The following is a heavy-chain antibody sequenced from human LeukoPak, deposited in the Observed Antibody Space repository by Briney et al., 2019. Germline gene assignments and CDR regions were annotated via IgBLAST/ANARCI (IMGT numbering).Heavy chain of an antibody. CDR2: INSDGSST. J-gene: IGHJ6*03. CDR1: GFTFSSYW. V-gene: IGHV3-74*01. CDR3: AKDAAYYCYMDV. D-gene: IGHD2-15*01. Sequence: GGSLRLSCAASGFTFSSYWMHWVRQAPGKGLVWVSRINSDGSSTSYADSVKGRFTISRDNAKNTLYLQMNSLRAEDTAVYYCAKDAAYYCYMDVWGKGTTVTVSS.